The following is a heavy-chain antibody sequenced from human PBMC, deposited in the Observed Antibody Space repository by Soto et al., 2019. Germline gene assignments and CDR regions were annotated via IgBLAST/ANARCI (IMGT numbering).Heavy chain of an antibody. CDR2: VFFDGNYK. Sequence: QVQFMQSGGGVVQPGKSLRLSCATSGVTFSRYAMHWVRQAPGERLEWVAVVFFDGNYKNYGDSVKGRFTVSRDNSKNTIYLQVNGLRPEDTGVYYCTKGGTVPFDYWGQGSLVIVSS. J-gene: IGHJ4*02. D-gene: IGHD3-16*01. CDR3: TKGGTVPFDY. CDR1: GVTFSRYA. V-gene: IGHV3-30*18.